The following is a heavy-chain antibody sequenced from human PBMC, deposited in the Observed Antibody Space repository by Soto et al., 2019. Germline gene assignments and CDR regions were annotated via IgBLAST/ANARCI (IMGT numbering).Heavy chain of an antibody. J-gene: IGHJ6*02. D-gene: IGHD3-3*01. CDR2: LGTSGDT. V-gene: IGHV3-13*01. CDR3: TRDRQIYRFYYYGMDV. CDR1: GFSISSSD. Sequence: EVQLVESGGGLVRPGGSLKLSCVASGFSISSSDMHWVRQVMGKGLEWVSTLGTSGDTFYSGSVKGRFTISREDAKNSFHLQMNNLRAEDSAVYYCTRDRQIYRFYYYGMDVWGQGTAVTVS.